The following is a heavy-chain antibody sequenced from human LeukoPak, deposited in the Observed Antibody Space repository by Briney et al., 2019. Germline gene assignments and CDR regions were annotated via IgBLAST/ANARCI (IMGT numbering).Heavy chain of an antibody. Sequence: ASVKVSCKASGYTFTGYCVHWVRQAPGQGLEWMGWINPNSGGTNYAQKFQGRVTMTRDTSMSTAYMELSRLRSDDTAVYYCARGGLTDYGGHENLDYYYMDVWGKGTTVTISS. CDR1: GYTFTGYC. CDR3: ARGGLTDYGGHENLDYYYMDV. D-gene: IGHD4-23*01. CDR2: INPNSGGT. V-gene: IGHV1-2*02. J-gene: IGHJ6*03.